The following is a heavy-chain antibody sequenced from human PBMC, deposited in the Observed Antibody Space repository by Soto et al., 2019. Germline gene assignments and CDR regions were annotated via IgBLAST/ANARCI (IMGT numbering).Heavy chain of an antibody. Sequence: SLRLSCAASGFTFSNFWMHWVRQAPGKGLVWVSRISKDGNSTAYADSVKGRFTVSRDNARNTVFLQMNSLRADDTAVYYCTTVTTPTDHWGQGTLVTVSS. J-gene: IGHJ4*02. CDR3: TTVTTPTDH. V-gene: IGHV3-74*03. CDR2: ISKDGNST. CDR1: GFTFSNFW. D-gene: IGHD1-1*01.